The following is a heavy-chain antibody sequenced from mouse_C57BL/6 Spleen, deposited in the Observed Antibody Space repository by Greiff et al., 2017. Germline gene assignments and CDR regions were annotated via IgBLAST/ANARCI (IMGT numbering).Heavy chain of an antibody. Sequence: EVQRVESGPGLVKPSQSLSLTCSVTGYSITSGYYWNWIRQFPGNKLEWMGYISYDGSNNYNPSLKNRISITRDTSKNQFFLKLNSVTTEDTATYYCARGGGYDGGDYWGQGTTLTVSS. CDR2: ISYDGSN. D-gene: IGHD2-2*01. J-gene: IGHJ2*01. CDR3: ARGGGYDGGDY. CDR1: GYSITSGYY. V-gene: IGHV3-6*01.